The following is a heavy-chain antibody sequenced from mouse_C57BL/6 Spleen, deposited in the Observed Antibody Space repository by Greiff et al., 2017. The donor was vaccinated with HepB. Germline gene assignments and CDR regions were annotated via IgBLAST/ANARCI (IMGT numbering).Heavy chain of an antibody. D-gene: IGHD1-1*01. CDR1: GYAFTNYL. Sequence: VQLQQSGAELVRPGTSVKVSCKASGYAFTNYLIEWVKQRPGQGLEWIGVINPGSGGTNYNEKFKGKATLTADKSSSTAYIQLSSLTSEDSAVYFCARGYYGSSSFDYWGQGTTLTVSS. CDR3: ARGYYGSSSFDY. V-gene: IGHV1-54*01. CDR2: INPGSGGT. J-gene: IGHJ2*01.